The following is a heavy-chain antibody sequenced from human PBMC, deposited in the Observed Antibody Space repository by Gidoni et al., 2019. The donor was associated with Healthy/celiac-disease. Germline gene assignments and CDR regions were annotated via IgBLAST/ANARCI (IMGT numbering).Heavy chain of an antibody. CDR2: ISSSSSTI. Sequence: EVQLVESGGGLVQPGGSLRLSCAASGFPFSSYSMNWVRQAPGKGLEWVSYISSSSSTIYYADSVKGRFTISSDNAKNSLYLQMNSLRDEDTAVYYCARVLYSSSPPFDYWGQGTLVTVSS. J-gene: IGHJ4*02. D-gene: IGHD6-6*01. CDR1: GFPFSSYS. V-gene: IGHV3-48*02. CDR3: ARVLYSSSPPFDY.